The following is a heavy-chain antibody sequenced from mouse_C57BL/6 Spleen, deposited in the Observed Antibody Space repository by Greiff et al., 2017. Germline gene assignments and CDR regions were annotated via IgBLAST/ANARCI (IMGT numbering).Heavy chain of an antibody. D-gene: IGHD2-5*01. Sequence: VQLQQSGAELVRPGASVKLSCKASGYTFTDYYINWVKQRPGQGLEWIARIYPGSGNTYYNEKFKGKATLTAENSSSTAYMQLSSLTSEDSAVYFCARSGAYYSNYWYFDVWGTGTTVTVSS. CDR2: IYPGSGNT. V-gene: IGHV1-76*01. CDR3: ARSGAYYSNYWYFDV. J-gene: IGHJ1*03. CDR1: GYTFTDYY.